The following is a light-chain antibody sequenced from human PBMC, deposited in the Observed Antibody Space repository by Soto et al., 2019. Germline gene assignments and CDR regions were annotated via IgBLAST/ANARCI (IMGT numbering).Light chain of an antibody. Sequence: QSVLTQPASVSGSPGQSITMSCTGTSSDVGGYNYVSWYQQHPGKAPKLMIYDVSNRPSGVSNRFSGSKSGNTASLTISGLQAEDEADYYCSSYTTSSTRVFSGGTKVTVL. CDR2: DVS. J-gene: IGLJ2*01. V-gene: IGLV2-14*01. CDR3: SSYTTSSTRV. CDR1: SSDVGGYNY.